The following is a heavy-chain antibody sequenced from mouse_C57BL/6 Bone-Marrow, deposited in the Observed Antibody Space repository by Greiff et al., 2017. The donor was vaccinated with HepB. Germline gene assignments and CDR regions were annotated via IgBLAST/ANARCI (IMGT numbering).Heavy chain of an antibody. J-gene: IGHJ3*01. CDR3: ARRRNYSNAWFAY. D-gene: IGHD2-5*01. CDR1: GYTFTDYY. V-gene: IGHV1-26*01. Sequence: EVQLQQSGPELVKPGASVKISCKASGYTFTDYYMNWVKQSHGKSLEWIGDINPNNGGTSYNQKFKGKATLTVDKSSSTAYMELRSLTSEDSAVYYCARRRNYSNAWFAYWGQGTLVTVSA. CDR2: INPNNGGT.